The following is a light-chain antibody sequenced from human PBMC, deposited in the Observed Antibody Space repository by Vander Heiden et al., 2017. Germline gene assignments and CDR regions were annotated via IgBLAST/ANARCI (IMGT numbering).Light chain of an antibody. CDR2: AAS. Sequence: DIQMTQSQSSLSASVGDRVTITCRASQSISSYLNWYQQKPGKAPKLLIYAASSLQRGVPSRFSGSGSGTDFTLTISSLQPEDFATYYCQQSDSTLLTFGQGTLLEIK. J-gene: IGKJ5*01. CDR3: QQSDSTLLT. V-gene: IGKV1-39*01. CDR1: QSISSY.